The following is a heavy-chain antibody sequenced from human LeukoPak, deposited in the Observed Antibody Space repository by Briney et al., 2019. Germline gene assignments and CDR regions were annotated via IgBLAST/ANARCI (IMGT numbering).Heavy chain of an antibody. Sequence: SETLSLTCAVYGGSFSTYYWSWIRQPPGKGLEWIGEISHSGSTNYSPSLESRVTISVDTSKNQFSLKLSSVTAADTAVYYCVAAAWFAFDIWGQGTMVTVSS. CDR1: GGSFSTYY. D-gene: IGHD6-13*01. CDR2: ISHSGST. V-gene: IGHV4-34*01. CDR3: VAAAWFAFDI. J-gene: IGHJ3*02.